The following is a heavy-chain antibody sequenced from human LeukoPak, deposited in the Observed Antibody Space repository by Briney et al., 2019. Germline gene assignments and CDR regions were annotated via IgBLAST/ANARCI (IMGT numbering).Heavy chain of an antibody. CDR2: IIPIFGIA. V-gene: IGHV1-69*04. CDR1: GGTFSSYA. CDR3: ERGADSSGYPFDY. D-gene: IGHD3-22*01. Sequence: SVKVSCKASGGTFSSYAISWVRQAPGQGLEWMGRIIPIFGIANYAQKFQGRGTITADTYKSTAYLELSSLTYEATAVYYCERGADSSGYPFDYWGQGTLVTVSS. J-gene: IGHJ4*02.